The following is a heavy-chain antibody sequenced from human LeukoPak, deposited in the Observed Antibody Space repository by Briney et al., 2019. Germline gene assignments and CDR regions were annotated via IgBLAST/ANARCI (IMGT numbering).Heavy chain of an antibody. J-gene: IGHJ4*02. V-gene: IGHV3-23*01. CDR3: AKGPGYDLAYYFDY. D-gene: IGHD5-12*01. Sequence: GGSLRLSCAASGFTFSSYAMSWVRQAPGKGLEWVSAISGSGGSTYYADSVKGRFTISRDNSKNTLYLQMNRLRAEDTAVYYCAKGPGYDLAYYFDYWGQGTLVTVSS. CDR2: ISGSGGST. CDR1: GFTFSSYA.